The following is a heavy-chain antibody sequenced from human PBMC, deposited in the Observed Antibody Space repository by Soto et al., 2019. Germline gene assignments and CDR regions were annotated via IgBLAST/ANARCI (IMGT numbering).Heavy chain of an antibody. Sequence: QVQLVQSGAEVKKPGSSVKVSCKASGGTFSTYTVSWVRQAPGQGLEWMGGIIPIFRTANYAQKFQGRVTVTADKSPSAXYMELSSLRSEDTAVYYCARRYCISTSCHYYGMDVWGQGTTVTVSS. CDR3: ARRYCISTSCHYYGMDV. J-gene: IGHJ6*02. CDR1: GGTFSTYT. D-gene: IGHD2-2*01. CDR2: IIPIFRTA. V-gene: IGHV1-69*14.